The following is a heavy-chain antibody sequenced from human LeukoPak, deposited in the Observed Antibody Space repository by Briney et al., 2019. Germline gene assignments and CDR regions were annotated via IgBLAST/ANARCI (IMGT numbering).Heavy chain of an antibody. CDR1: GGSISSSSYY. Sequence: PSETLSLTCTVSGGSISSSSYYWGWIRQPPGKGLEWIGSIYYSGSTYYNPSLKSRVTISVDTSKNQFSLKLSSVTAADTAVYYCAREPANYDYVWGSYRSDPPDIWGQGTMATVSS. J-gene: IGHJ3*02. CDR3: AREPANYDYVWGSYRSDPPDI. D-gene: IGHD3-16*02. V-gene: IGHV4-39*02. CDR2: IYYSGST.